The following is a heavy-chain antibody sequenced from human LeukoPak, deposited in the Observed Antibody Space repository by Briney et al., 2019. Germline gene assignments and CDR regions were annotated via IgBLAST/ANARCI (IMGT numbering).Heavy chain of an antibody. Sequence: PGGSLRLSCAASRFTFSSYAMSWVRQAPGKGLEWVAVISYDGSNKYYADSVKGRFTISRDNSKNTLYLQMNSLRAEDTAVYYCARGQDGMDVWGQGTTVTVSS. V-gene: IGHV3-30-3*01. CDR1: RFTFSSYA. CDR2: ISYDGSNK. J-gene: IGHJ6*02. CDR3: ARGQDGMDV.